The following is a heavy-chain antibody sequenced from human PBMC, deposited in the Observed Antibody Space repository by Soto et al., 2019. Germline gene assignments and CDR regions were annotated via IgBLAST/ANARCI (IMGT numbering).Heavy chain of an antibody. V-gene: IGHV1-8*01. D-gene: IGHD3-3*01. CDR3: ARPNSYYDFWSGSWVYYGMDV. CDR1: GYTFTSYD. CDR2: MNPNSGNT. J-gene: IGHJ6*02. Sequence: AAVKVWCEASGYTFTSYDINWVRQATGQGLEWMGWMNPNSGNTGYAQKFQGRVTMTRNTSISTAYMELSSLRSEDTAVYYCARPNSYYDFWSGSWVYYGMDVWGQGTTVTVSS.